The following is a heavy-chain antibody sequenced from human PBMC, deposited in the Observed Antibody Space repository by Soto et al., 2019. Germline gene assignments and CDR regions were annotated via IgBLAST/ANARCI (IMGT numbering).Heavy chain of an antibody. CDR3: TTDSYSTIIIVRFDY. D-gene: IGHD3-22*01. V-gene: IGHV3-15*07. CDR2: IKSKTDGGTT. CDR1: GFPFSKAR. J-gene: IGHJ4*01. Sequence: GGALRLSRAASGFPFSKARINLVRPAPGKGLEWVGRIKSKTDGGTTDYAEPVKGRFAISRDDSNNMVYLQMNSLKIEDTAVYYCTTDSYSTIIIVRFDYWGHGTLVTVSS.